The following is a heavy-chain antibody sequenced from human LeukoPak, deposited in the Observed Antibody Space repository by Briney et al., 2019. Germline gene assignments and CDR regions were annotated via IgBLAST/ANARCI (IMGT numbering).Heavy chain of an antibody. CDR1: GFTFSSYW. J-gene: IGHJ6*03. Sequence: GGSLRLSCAASGFTFSSYWMSWVRQAPGKGLEWVANIKQDGSEKHYGDSVRGRFTISRDNAKNSLYLQINSLRAEDTALYFCARDTYDSSGYHFYYMDVWGKGTTVNVSS. D-gene: IGHD3-22*01. CDR3: ARDTYDSSGYHFYYMDV. V-gene: IGHV3-7*01. CDR2: IKQDGSEK.